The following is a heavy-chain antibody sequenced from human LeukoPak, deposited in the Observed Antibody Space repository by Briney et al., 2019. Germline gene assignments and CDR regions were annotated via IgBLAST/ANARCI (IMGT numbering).Heavy chain of an antibody. CDR1: GFTFSSYG. CDR3: ARRGTAVAGTAAIYYYYYYMDV. V-gene: IGHV3-33*01. D-gene: IGHD6-19*01. J-gene: IGHJ6*03. Sequence: GGSLRLSCAASGFTFSSYGMHWVRQAPGKGLEWVAVIWYDGSNKYYADSVKGRFTISRDNSKNTLYLQMNSLRAEDTAVYYCARRGTAVAGTAAIYYYYYYMDVWGKGTTVTVSS. CDR2: IWYDGSNK.